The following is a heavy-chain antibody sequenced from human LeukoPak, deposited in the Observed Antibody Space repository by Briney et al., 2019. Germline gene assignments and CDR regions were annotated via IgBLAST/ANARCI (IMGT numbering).Heavy chain of an antibody. Sequence: GGSLRLSCAASGFTFSSYSMNWVRQAPGKGLEWVSSISSSSSYIYYADSVKGRFTISRDNAKNSLYLQMNSLRAVDTAVYYCARDPQGYCSSTSCLTFDYWGQGTLVTVSS. D-gene: IGHD2-2*01. CDR2: ISSSSSYI. CDR1: GFTFSSYS. CDR3: ARDPQGYCSSTSCLTFDY. J-gene: IGHJ4*02. V-gene: IGHV3-21*01.